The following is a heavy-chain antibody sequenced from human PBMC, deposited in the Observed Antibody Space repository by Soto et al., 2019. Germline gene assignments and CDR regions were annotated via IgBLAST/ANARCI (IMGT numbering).Heavy chain of an antibody. V-gene: IGHV3-30*18. D-gene: IGHD1-26*01. CDR3: AKGLERWELLVLLDY. J-gene: IGHJ4*02. CDR1: GFTFSSYG. Sequence: QVQLVESGGGVVQPGRSLRLSCAASGFTFSSYGMHWVRQAPGKGLEWVAVISYDGSNKYYADSVKGRFTISRDNSKNTLYLQMNSLRAEDTAVYYCAKGLERWELLVLLDYWGQGTLVTVSS. CDR2: ISYDGSNK.